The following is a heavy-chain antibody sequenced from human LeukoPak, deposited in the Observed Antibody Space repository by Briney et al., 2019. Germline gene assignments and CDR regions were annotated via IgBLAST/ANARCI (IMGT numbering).Heavy chain of an antibody. Sequence: SVKVSCRASGGTFSSYAISWVRQAPGQGLEWMGRIIPILGIANYAQKFQGRVTITADKSTSTAYMELSSLRSEDTAVYYCARGTAVTTFVYGYWGQGTLVTVSS. CDR2: IIPILGIA. D-gene: IGHD4-17*01. CDR1: GGTFSSYA. V-gene: IGHV1-69*04. CDR3: ARGTAVTTFVYGY. J-gene: IGHJ4*02.